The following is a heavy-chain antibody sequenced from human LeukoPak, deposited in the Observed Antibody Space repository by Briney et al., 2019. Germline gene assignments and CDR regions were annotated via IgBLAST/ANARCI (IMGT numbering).Heavy chain of an antibody. CDR3: ARATYYYCSGSYYYYYYYMDV. Sequence: GGSLRLSCAASGFTFSSYWMHWVRQAPGKGLVWVSRINTDGSSTSYADSVKGRFTISRDNAKNTLYLQMNSLRAEDTAVYYCARATYYYCSGSYYYYYYYMDVWGKGNTVTVSS. V-gene: IGHV3-74*01. D-gene: IGHD3-10*01. J-gene: IGHJ6*03. CDR1: GFTFSSYW. CDR2: INTDGSST.